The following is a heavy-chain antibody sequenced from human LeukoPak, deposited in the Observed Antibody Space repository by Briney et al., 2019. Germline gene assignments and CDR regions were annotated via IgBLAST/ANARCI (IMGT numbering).Heavy chain of an antibody. Sequence: GASVKVSCKASGYTFTGYYMHWVRQAPGQGLEWMGWINPNSGGTNYAQKFQGRVTMTRDTSISTAYMELSRLRSDDTAVYYCARDWARYYYDSSGYYSWGQGTLVTVSS. CDR1: GYTFTGYY. CDR2: INPNSGGT. J-gene: IGHJ4*02. V-gene: IGHV1-2*02. D-gene: IGHD3-22*01. CDR3: ARDWARYYYDSSGYYS.